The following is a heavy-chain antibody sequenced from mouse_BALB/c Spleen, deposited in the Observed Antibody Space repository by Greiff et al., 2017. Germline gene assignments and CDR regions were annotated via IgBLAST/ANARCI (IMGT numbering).Heavy chain of an antibody. Sequence: VQLVESGPGLVQPSQSLSITCTVSGFSLTSYGVHWVRQSPGKGLEWLGVIWSGGSTDYNAAFISRLSISKDNSKSQVFFKMNSLQANDTAVYYCARNPSCGNYGFAYWGQGTLVTVSA. CDR3: ARNPSCGNYGFAY. V-gene: IGHV2-2*02. CDR2: IWSGGST. J-gene: IGHJ3*01. CDR1: GFSLTSYG. D-gene: IGHD2-1*01.